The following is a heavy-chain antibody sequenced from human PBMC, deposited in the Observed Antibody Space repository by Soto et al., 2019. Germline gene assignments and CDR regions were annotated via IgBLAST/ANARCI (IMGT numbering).Heavy chain of an antibody. D-gene: IGHD6-19*01. CDR1: GGSISSGGYY. CDR3: ARSVDGEWLGHNWFDP. CDR2: IYYSGST. Sequence: SETLSLTCTVSGGSISSGGYYWSWIRQHPGKGLEWIGYIYYSGSTYYNPSLKSRVTISVDTSKNQFSLKLSSVTAADTAVYYCARSVDGEWLGHNWFDPWGQGTLVTVSS. J-gene: IGHJ5*02. V-gene: IGHV4-31*03.